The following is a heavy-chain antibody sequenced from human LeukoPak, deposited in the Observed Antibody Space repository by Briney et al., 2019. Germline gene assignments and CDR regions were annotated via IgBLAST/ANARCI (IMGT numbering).Heavy chain of an antibody. J-gene: IGHJ6*02. CDR3: ARDKVAAAGTYYYYYGMDV. Sequence: VASVKVSCKASGYTFTSYAMNWVRQAPGQGLEWMGWINTNTGNPTYAQGFTGRFVFSLDTSVSTAYLQISSLKAEDTAVYYCARDKVAAAGTYYYYYGMDVWGQGTTVTVSS. V-gene: IGHV7-4-1*02. CDR2: INTNTGNP. D-gene: IGHD6-13*01. CDR1: GYTFTSYA.